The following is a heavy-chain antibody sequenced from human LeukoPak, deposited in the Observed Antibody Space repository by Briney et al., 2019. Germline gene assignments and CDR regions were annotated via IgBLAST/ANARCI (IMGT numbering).Heavy chain of an antibody. J-gene: IGHJ1*01. V-gene: IGHV3-30*18. CDR1: GFTFSSYG. D-gene: IGHD3-22*01. CDR2: ISYDGSNK. Sequence: GGSLCLSCAASGFTFSSYGMHWVRQAPGKGLEWVAVISYDGSNKYYADSVKGRFTISRDNSKNTLYLQMNSLRAEDTAVYYCANGGYYYDSSGYRIFGLGYFQHWGQSTLVTVSS. CDR3: ANGGYYYDSSGYRIFGLGYFQH.